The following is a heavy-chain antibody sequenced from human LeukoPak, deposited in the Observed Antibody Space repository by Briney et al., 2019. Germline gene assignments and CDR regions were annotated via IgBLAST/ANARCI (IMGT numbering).Heavy chain of an antibody. CDR3: ARVGYCSSTSCPQAFGWFDP. Sequence: PSQTLSLTCTVSGGSISSGGYYWSWIRQPPGKGLEWIGYIYHSGSTYYNPSLKSRVTISVDRSKNQFSLKLSSVTAADTAVYYCARVGYCSSTSCPQAFGWFDPWGQGTLVTVSS. CDR1: GGSISSGGYY. V-gene: IGHV4-30-2*01. CDR2: IYHSGST. D-gene: IGHD2-2*01. J-gene: IGHJ5*02.